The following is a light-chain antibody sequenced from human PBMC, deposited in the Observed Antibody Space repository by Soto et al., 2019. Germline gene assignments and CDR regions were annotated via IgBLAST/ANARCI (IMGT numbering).Light chain of an antibody. CDR2: GAS. Sequence: VMTQSPATLSVSPGERATLSCRASQSLRSSLAWYQQKPGQAPRLLIYGASTRATGIPARFSGSGSGTEFTLTISSLQPEDFAVYYCQQYNSWPQTFGQGTKVEIK. V-gene: IGKV3D-15*01. CDR1: QSLRSS. CDR3: QQYNSWPQT. J-gene: IGKJ1*01.